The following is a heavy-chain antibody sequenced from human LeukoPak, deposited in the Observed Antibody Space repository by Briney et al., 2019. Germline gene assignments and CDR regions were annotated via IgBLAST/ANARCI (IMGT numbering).Heavy chain of an antibody. CDR1: GGSISSYY. CDR2: IHYTGST. J-gene: IGHJ5*02. D-gene: IGHD4-11*01. CDR3: ARDRATVTNDYWFDP. Sequence: SETLSLTCTVSGGSISSYYWSWIRQPPRKGLEWIGYIHYTGSTNYNPSLKSRVTISVDTSKNQFSLKLSSVTAADTAVYYCARDRATVTNDYWFDPWGQGTLVTVSS. V-gene: IGHV4-59*01.